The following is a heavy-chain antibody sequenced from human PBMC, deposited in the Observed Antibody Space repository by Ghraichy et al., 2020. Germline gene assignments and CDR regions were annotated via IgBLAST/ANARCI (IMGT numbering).Heavy chain of an antibody. CDR3: ARDPFTIFGVVIIDDAFDI. Sequence: GVLRLSCAASGFTFSSYSMNWVRQAPGKGLEWVSSISNSSSYIYYADSVKGRFTISRDNAKNSLYLQMNSLRAEDTAVYYCARDPFTIFGVVIIDDAFDIWGQGTMVTVSS. CDR2: ISNSSSYI. CDR1: GFTFSSYS. D-gene: IGHD3-3*01. V-gene: IGHV3-21*01. J-gene: IGHJ3*02.